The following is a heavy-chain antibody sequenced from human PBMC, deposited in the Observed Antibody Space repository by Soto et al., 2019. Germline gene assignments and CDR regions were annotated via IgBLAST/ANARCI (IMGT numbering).Heavy chain of an antibody. D-gene: IGHD5-12*01. J-gene: IGHJ4*02. CDR2: ISSSSSTI. CDR3: AKLPAVDSADY. V-gene: IGHV3-48*02. CDR1: GFTFSSYS. Sequence: GGSLRLSCAASGFTFSSYSMNWVRQAPGKGLEWVSYISSSSSTIYYADSVKGRFTISRDNAKNSLYLQMNGLRDEDTAVYYCAKLPAVDSADYWGQGTLVTVSS.